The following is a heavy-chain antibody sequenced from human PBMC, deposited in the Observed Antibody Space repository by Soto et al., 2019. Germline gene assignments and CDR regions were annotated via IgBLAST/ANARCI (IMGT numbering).Heavy chain of an antibody. V-gene: IGHV1-18*01. CDR1: GYTFTSYG. J-gene: IGHJ3*02. CDR3: ARDRPTPYDAFDI. Sequence: ASVQVSCKASGYTFTSYGISWVRQAPGQGLEWMGWTSAYNGNTNYAQKLQGRVTMTTDTSTSTAYMELRSLRSDDTAVYYCARDRPTPYDAFDIWGQGTMVTVSS. CDR2: TSAYNGNT. D-gene: IGHD2-15*01.